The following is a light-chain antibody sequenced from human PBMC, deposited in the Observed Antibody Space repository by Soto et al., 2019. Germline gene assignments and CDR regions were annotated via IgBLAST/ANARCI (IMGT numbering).Light chain of an antibody. CDR2: DAS. V-gene: IGKV3-20*01. Sequence: EIVMTQSPATLSVSPGERATLSCMASQSVSSYLAWYQQKPGQAPRLLIYDASNRATGIPDRFSGSGSGTDFTLTISRLEPEDFAVYYCQQYGGSPRTFGQGTKVDI. J-gene: IGKJ1*01. CDR1: QSVSSY. CDR3: QQYGGSPRT.